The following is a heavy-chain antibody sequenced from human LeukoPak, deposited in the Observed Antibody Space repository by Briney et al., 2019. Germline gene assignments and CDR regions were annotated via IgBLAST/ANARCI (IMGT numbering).Heavy chain of an antibody. CDR1: GYTFTTYG. J-gene: IGHJ5*02. CDR3: ARASWDYDLWSGYYTYNWFDP. V-gene: IGHV1-18*01. CDR2: VSAYNGNT. Sequence: ASVKVSCKASGYTFTTYGFSWVRQAPGQGLEWMGWVSAYNGNTNYAQKLQGRVTMTTDTSTSTAYMELRSLRSDDTAVYYCARASWDYDLWSGYYTYNWFDPWGQGTLVTVSS. D-gene: IGHD3-3*01.